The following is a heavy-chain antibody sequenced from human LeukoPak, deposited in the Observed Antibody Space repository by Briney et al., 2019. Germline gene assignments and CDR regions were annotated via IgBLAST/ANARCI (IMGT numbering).Heavy chain of an antibody. J-gene: IGHJ4*02. CDR3: AKEMKSWMHFDY. D-gene: IGHD5-12*01. Sequence: PGRSLRLSCAASGFTFSRSAVHWVRQAPGKGLEWVAVISHDGSNTDHTDSVKGRFTISRDNSKNTLYLQMNSLRAEDTAVYYCAKEMKSWMHFDYWGQGTLVTVSS. CDR2: ISHDGSNT. V-gene: IGHV3-30*18. CDR1: GFTFSRSA.